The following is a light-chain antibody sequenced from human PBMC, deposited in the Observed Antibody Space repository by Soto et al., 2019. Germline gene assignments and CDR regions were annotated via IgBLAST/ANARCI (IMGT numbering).Light chain of an antibody. CDR3: QQYDNSPIT. CDR2: GAS. V-gene: IGKV3-20*01. Sequence: EIVLTQSPGTLSLSPGERATLSCRASQSVRSSYIAWYQQKPGQAPRLLIYGASSRATGIPDRFSGTGSETDFTLTISRLEPEDFAVYYCQQYDNSPITFGQGTRLEIK. J-gene: IGKJ5*01. CDR1: QSVRSSY.